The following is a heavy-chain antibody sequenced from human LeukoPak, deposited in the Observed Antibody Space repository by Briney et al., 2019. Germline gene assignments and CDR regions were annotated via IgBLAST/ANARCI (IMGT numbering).Heavy chain of an antibody. CDR1: GGSFSGYY. J-gene: IGHJ5*02. CDR3: ARHAPLGYSSVWYPPPNWFDP. CDR2: INHSGNT. V-gene: IGHV4-34*01. D-gene: IGHD6-19*01. Sequence: PSETLPLTCAVYGGSFSGYYWSWIRQPPGKGLEWIGEINHSGNTNYNPSLKSRVTISVDTSKNHFSLKLSSVTAADTAVYYCARHAPLGYSSVWYPPPNWFDPWGQGTLVTVSS.